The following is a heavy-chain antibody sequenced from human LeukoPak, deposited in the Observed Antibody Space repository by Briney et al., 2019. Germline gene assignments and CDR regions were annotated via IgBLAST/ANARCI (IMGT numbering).Heavy chain of an antibody. CDR3: AIWVVAVAGTNYFDC. D-gene: IGHD6-19*01. V-gene: IGHV4-59*11. Sequence: LSETLSLTCTVSGGSISSHYWSWIGQPPGKGLEWIGYIYYSGSTNYNPSLKSRVTISVDTSKNQFSLKLSSVTAADTAVYYCAIWVVAVAGTNYFDCWGQGTLVTVSS. CDR2: IYYSGST. CDR1: GGSISSHY. J-gene: IGHJ4*02.